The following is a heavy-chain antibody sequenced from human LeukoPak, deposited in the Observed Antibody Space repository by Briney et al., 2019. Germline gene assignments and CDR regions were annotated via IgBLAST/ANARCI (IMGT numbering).Heavy chain of an antibody. V-gene: IGHV4-59*01. CDR3: ARVPRSYYYESSGYYYAFDT. CDR2: IYYSGST. J-gene: IGHJ3*02. Sequence: SETLSLTCTVSGGSISSYYWSWIRQPPGKGLEWIGYIYYSGSTNYNPSLKSRVTISVDTSKNQFSLKLSSVTAADTAVYYCARVPRSYYYESSGYYYAFDTWGQGTMVTVSS. CDR1: GGSISSYY. D-gene: IGHD3-22*01.